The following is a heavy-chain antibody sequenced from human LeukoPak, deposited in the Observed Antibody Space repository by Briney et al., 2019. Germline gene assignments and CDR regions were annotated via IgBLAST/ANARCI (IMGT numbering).Heavy chain of an antibody. CDR3: ARAIVATTEYYFDY. CDR1: GRSFSGYY. Sequence: SETLSLTCAVYGRSFSGYYWSWIRQPPGKGLEWIGEINHSGSTNYNPSLKSRVTISVDTSKNQFSLKLSSVTAADTAVYYCARAIVATTEYYFDYWGQGTLVTVSS. CDR2: INHSGST. D-gene: IGHD5-12*01. V-gene: IGHV4-34*01. J-gene: IGHJ4*02.